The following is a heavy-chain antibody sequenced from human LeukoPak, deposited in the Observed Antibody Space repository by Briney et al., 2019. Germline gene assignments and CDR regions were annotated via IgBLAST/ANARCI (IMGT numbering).Heavy chain of an antibody. Sequence: PGGSLRLSCAASGFTFSSYAMSWVRQAPGKGLEWVSAISGSGGSTYYADSVKGRFTISRDNAKNSLYLQMNSLRAEDTAVYYCARDNDYSNYDWGQGTLVTVSS. V-gene: IGHV3-23*01. J-gene: IGHJ4*02. CDR3: ARDNDYSNYD. CDR1: GFTFSSYA. CDR2: ISGSGGST. D-gene: IGHD4-11*01.